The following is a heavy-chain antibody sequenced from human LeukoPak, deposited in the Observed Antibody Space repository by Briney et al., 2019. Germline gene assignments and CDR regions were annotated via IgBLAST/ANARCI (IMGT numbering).Heavy chain of an antibody. V-gene: IGHV5-51*01. Sequence: GESLKISCEGSGYSFHNYWIAWVRQMPGNGLEWMGTIYPGDSDTRYSPSFQGQVTISADKSIRIAYLQWRSLKASDTAMYYCARHFDYVWGSYADYWGQGTLVTVSS. J-gene: IGHJ4*02. CDR3: ARHFDYVWGSYADY. D-gene: IGHD3-16*01. CDR2: IYPGDSDT. CDR1: GYSFHNYW.